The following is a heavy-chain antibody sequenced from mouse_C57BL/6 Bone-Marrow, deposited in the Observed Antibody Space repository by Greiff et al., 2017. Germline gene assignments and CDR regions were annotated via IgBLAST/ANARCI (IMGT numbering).Heavy chain of an antibody. Sequence: QVQLQQPGAELVKPGASVKMSCKAFGYTFTSSWITWVKQRPGQGLEWIGDIYPGSGSTNYNEKFKSKATLTVDTSSSTAYMQLSSLTSEDAAVYYCARPYYGNYWYFEVWGTGTTVTGSS. V-gene: IGHV1-55*01. CDR2: IYPGSGST. CDR3: ARPYYGNYWYFEV. D-gene: IGHD2-10*01. J-gene: IGHJ1*03. CDR1: GYTFTSSW.